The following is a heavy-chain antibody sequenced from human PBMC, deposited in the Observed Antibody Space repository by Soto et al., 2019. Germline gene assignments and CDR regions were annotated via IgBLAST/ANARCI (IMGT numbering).Heavy chain of an antibody. CDR2: IYYSGST. V-gene: IGHV4-59*01. CDR1: GGSISSYY. CDR3: ARSYFDYVWGSYRSIHFDY. D-gene: IGHD3-16*02. Sequence: SETLSLTCTVSGGSISSYYWSWIRQPPGKGLEWIGYIYYSGSTNYNPSLKSRVTISVDTSKNQFSLKLSSVTAADTAVYYCARSYFDYVWGSYRSIHFDYWGQGTLVTVSS. J-gene: IGHJ4*02.